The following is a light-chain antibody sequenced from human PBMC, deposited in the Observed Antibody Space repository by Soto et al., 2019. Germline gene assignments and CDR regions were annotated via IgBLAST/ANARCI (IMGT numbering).Light chain of an antibody. CDR3: QQYGSSPYT. Sequence: EIVLTQSPGTLSLSPGVRATLSCRASQSVSSSYLAWYQQKPGQAPRLLIYGASSRATGIPDRFSGSGSGTDLTLTISRLEPEDFAVYYCQQYGSSPYTFGQGTKLEIK. CDR1: QSVSSSY. V-gene: IGKV3-20*01. J-gene: IGKJ2*01. CDR2: GAS.